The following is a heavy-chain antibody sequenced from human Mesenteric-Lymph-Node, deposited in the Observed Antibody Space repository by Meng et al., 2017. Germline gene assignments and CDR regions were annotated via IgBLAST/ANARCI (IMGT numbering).Heavy chain of an antibody. J-gene: IGHJ4*02. D-gene: IGHD3-10*01. CDR2: VYHNGVT. Sequence: QVLLKQWGAEVLKPSETLSLTCAVYGGSLRGYYWSWIRQPPGKGLEWMGEVYHNGVTKYSPSLRSRVVISIDTSKNQFSLNLRSVSAADTAMYYCARGGATPMIIKYWGPGTLVTVSS. V-gene: IGHV4-34*02. CDR3: ARGGATPMIIKY. CDR1: GGSLRGYY.